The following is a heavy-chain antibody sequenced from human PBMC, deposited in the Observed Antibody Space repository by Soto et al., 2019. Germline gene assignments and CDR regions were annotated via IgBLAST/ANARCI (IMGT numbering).Heavy chain of an antibody. J-gene: IGHJ6*02. Sequence: GASVKVSCKASGYTFTSYGISWVRQAPGQGLEWVGWISAYNGNTNYAQKLQGWVTMTRDTSISTAYMELSRLRSDDTAVYYCARGGRPQLWLDYYYGMDVWGQGTTVTVSS. V-gene: IGHV1-18*01. CDR1: GYTFTSYG. CDR3: ARGGRPQLWLDYYYGMDV. CDR2: ISAYNGNT. D-gene: IGHD5-18*01.